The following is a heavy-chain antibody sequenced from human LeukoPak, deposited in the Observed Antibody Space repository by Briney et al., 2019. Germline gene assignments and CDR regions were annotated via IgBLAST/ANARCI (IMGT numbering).Heavy chain of an antibody. CDR2: ISYSGTT. Sequence: SETLSLTCTVSGDSINNNVYYWGWIRQPPGKGLEWIAIISYSGTTYYNPSLKTRATISIDTSKNKFSLKVNSVTAADTAMYYCARDRGLWLGEARDAFDIWGQGTMVTVFS. D-gene: IGHD3-10*01. CDR1: GDSINNNVYY. V-gene: IGHV4-39*07. CDR3: ARDRGLWLGEARDAFDI. J-gene: IGHJ3*02.